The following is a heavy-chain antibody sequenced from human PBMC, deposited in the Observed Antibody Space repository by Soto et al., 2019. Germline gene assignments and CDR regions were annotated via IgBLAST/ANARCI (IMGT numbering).Heavy chain of an antibody. J-gene: IGHJ6*01. CDR2: ISYDGSNK. Sequence: QVQLVESGGGVVQPGRSLRLSCAASGFTFSSYGMHWVRQAPGKGLEWVAVISYDGSNKYYADSVKGRFTISRDNSKNTLYLQMNSLRAEDTAVYYCAHGPDSSSSEGGDYYYYYGMDVW. CDR3: AHGPDSSSSEGGDYYYYYGMDV. CDR1: GFTFSSYG. D-gene: IGHD6-6*01. V-gene: IGHV3-30*03.